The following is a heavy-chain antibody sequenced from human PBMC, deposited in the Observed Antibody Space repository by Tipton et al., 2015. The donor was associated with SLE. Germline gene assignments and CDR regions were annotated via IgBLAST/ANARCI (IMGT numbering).Heavy chain of an antibody. V-gene: IGHV4-38-2*01. CDR3: ARQYDIFGGGRDAFDM. CDR1: GYSITNGFH. CDR2: MYHSGST. Sequence: TLSLTCDVSGYSITNGFHWGWIRQSPVKGLEWIGSMYHSGSTFYNPSLKSRVTISVDTSKNQFSLKLSSVTAADTAVYYCARQYDIFGGGRDAFDMWGQGTMVTVSS. J-gene: IGHJ3*02. D-gene: IGHD3-9*01.